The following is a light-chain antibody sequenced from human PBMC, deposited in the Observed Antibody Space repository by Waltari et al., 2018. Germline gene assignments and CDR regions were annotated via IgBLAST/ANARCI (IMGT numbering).Light chain of an antibody. V-gene: IGKV3-11*01. J-gene: IGKJ5*01. Sequence: EIVLTQSPATLSLSPGERATLSCRASQSVTNYLAWYQQKTRQPPRLLIYDAFNRATGIPARFSGSGSGTDFTLTISSLEPEDFAVYYCQQRSDWPITFGQGTRLEIK. CDR2: DAF. CDR1: QSVTNY. CDR3: QQRSDWPIT.